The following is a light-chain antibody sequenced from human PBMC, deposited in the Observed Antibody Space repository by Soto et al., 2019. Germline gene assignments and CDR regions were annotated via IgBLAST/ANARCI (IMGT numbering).Light chain of an antibody. CDR2: RTS. CDR3: HQRQSWPRK. Sequence: EVVLTHSPGTLSLSPWERATLSCRASESVSSSFLTWYQQKPGQAPRLLIYRTSNRVTGIPDRFSGSGSGTDFTLTISRLEPEDFAVYYCHQRQSWPRKFGQGTKVDIK. J-gene: IGKJ1*01. CDR1: ESVSSSF. V-gene: IGKV3-20*01.